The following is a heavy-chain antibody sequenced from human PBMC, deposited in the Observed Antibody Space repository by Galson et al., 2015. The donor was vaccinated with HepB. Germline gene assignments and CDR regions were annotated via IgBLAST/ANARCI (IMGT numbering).Heavy chain of an antibody. V-gene: IGHV3-7*03. Sequence: SLRLSCAASGFTFSSYWMSWVRQAPGKGLEWVANIKQDGSEKYYVDSVKGRFTISRDNAKNSLYLQMNSLRAEDTAVYYCARGVFSQQWTPWYYFDYWGQGTLVTVSS. CDR2: IKQDGSEK. CDR3: ARGVFSQQWTPWYYFDY. J-gene: IGHJ4*02. CDR1: GFTFSSYW. D-gene: IGHD6-19*01.